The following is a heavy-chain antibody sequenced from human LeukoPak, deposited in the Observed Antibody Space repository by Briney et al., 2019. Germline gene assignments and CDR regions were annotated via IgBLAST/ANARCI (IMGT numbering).Heavy chain of an antibody. CDR3: ARRGGSYSHSDF. D-gene: IGHD1-26*01. Sequence: ASVKVSCKASGYTFSSYGIIWVRQAPGQGLQWMGWVSPFNGNTDYAPKLQGRVTMTTDTSTATAYMELRSLTSDDTAVYYCARRGGSYSHSDFWGQGTLVTVSS. CDR1: GYTFSSYG. V-gene: IGHV1-18*01. CDR2: VSPFNGNT. J-gene: IGHJ4*02.